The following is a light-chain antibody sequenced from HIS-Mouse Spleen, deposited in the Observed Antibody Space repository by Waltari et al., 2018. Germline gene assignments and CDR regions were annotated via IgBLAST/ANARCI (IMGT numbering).Light chain of an antibody. CDR2: EVS. Sequence: QSALTQPPSASGSPGQSVTISCTGTSSDVGGYNYVSWYQQHPGKAPKLMIYEVSKRPSGGPDRFSGSKSGNTVSLTVSGLQAEDEADYYCSSYAGSNNFVFGGGTKLTVL. J-gene: IGLJ2*01. CDR1: SSDVGGYNY. V-gene: IGLV2-8*01. CDR3: SSYAGSNNFV.